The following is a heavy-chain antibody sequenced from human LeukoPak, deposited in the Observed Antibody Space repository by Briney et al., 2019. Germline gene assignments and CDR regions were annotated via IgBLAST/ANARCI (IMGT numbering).Heavy chain of an antibody. J-gene: IGHJ4*02. CDR2: INPNSGGT. V-gene: IGHV1-2*06. Sequence: ASVKVSCKASGYTFTGYYMHWVRQAPGQGLEWMGRINPNSGGTNYAQKLQGRVTMTTDTSTSTAYMELRSLISDDTAVYYCARGMAMAPFDYWGQGTLVTVSS. CDR3: ARGMAMAPFDY. CDR1: GYTFTGYY. D-gene: IGHD5-18*01.